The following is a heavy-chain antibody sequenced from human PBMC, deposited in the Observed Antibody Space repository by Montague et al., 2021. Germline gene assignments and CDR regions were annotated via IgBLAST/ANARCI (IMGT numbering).Heavy chain of an antibody. D-gene: IGHD6-13*01. CDR2: IFHSGSA. J-gene: IGHJ4*02. V-gene: IGHV4-4*02. CDR3: ARHGDDEWQQMAF. CDR1: GDFISSYTW. Sequence: SETLSLTCAVSGDFISSYTWWSWVRQPPGKGLEWIGEIFHSGSANYNPSLRSRITISVDKSKNEFSLHLNSVTPADTAMYYCARHGDDEWQQMAFWGQGTLVVVSS.